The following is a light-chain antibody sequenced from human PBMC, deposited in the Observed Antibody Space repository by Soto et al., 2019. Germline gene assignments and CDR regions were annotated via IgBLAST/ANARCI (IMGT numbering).Light chain of an antibody. CDR2: DAS. V-gene: IGKV3-20*01. J-gene: IGKJ5*01. CDR3: QQYGSSEII. CDR1: QSVSSS. Sequence: EIVLTQSPGTLSLSAGERSTLSCRASQSVSSSLAWYQQKPGQAPRLLIYDASNRATGIPARFSGSGSGTDFTLTITRLEPEDFAVFYCQQYGSSEIIFGQGTRLEIK.